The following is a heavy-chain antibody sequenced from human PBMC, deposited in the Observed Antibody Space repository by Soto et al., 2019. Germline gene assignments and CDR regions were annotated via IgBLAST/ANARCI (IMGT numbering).Heavy chain of an antibody. J-gene: IGHJ5*02. CDR1: GGSISSSSYY. V-gene: IGHV4-39*01. D-gene: IGHD6-13*01. CDR3: ARHVLEAAAGNWFDP. Sequence: SETLSLTCTVSGGSISSSSYYWGWIRQPPGKGLEWIGSIYYSGSTYYNPSLKSRVTISVDTSKNQFSLKLSSVTAADTAVYYCARHVLEAAAGNWFDPWGQGTLVTVSS. CDR2: IYYSGST.